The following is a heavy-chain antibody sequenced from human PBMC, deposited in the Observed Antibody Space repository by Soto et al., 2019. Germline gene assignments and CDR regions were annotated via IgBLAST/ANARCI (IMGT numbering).Heavy chain of an antibody. CDR3: ASVGLHGPSIAAPVDY. V-gene: IGHV1-69*01. J-gene: IGHJ4*02. Sequence: QVQLVQSGAEVKKPGSSVKVSCKASGGTFSSYAISWVRQAPGQGLEWMGGIIPIFGTANYAQKFQGRVTINADESTSTAYMELSSLRSEETAVYYCASVGLHGPSIAAPVDYWGQRTMVTVSS. CDR2: IIPIFGTA. D-gene: IGHD6-6*01. CDR1: GGTFSSYA.